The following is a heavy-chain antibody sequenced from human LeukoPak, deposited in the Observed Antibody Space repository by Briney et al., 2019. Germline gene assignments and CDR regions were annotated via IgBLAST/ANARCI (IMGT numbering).Heavy chain of an antibody. D-gene: IGHD3-9*01. J-gene: IGHJ4*02. V-gene: IGHV5-51*01. Sequence: GESLKISCKGSGYSFTSYWIGWVRQMPGKGLEWMGIIYPGDSDTRYSPFFQGQVTISADKSISTAYLQWSSLKASDTAIYYCARRLRYFDWLLPDYFDYWGQGTLVTVSS. CDR3: ARRLRYFDWLLPDYFDY. CDR2: IYPGDSDT. CDR1: GYSFTSYW.